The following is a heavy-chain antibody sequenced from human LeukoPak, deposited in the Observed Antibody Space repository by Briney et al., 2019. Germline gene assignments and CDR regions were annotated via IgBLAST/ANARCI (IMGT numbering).Heavy chain of an antibody. Sequence: ASVKVSCKTSGYTFTSNGISWVRQAPGQGLEWMGWINPNSGGTNYAQKFQGRVTMTRDTSISTAYMELSRLRSDDTAVYYCARGSSTSCYGIWGQGTLVTVSS. CDR1: GYTFTSNG. D-gene: IGHD2-2*01. CDR3: ARGSSTSCYGI. CDR2: INPNSGGT. J-gene: IGHJ4*02. V-gene: IGHV1-2*02.